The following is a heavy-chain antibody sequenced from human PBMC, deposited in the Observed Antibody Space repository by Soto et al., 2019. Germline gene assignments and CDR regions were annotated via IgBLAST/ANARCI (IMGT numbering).Heavy chain of an antibody. Sequence: PGGSLRLSCAASGFTFSSYAMSWVRQAPGKGLEWVSAISGSGGSTYYADSVKGRFTISRDNSKNTLYLQMNSLRAEDTAIYYCAKVTGGSSSYFDYWGQGTLVTVSS. D-gene: IGHD2-15*01. V-gene: IGHV3-23*01. J-gene: IGHJ4*02. CDR1: GFTFSSYA. CDR2: ISGSGGST. CDR3: AKVTGGSSSYFDY.